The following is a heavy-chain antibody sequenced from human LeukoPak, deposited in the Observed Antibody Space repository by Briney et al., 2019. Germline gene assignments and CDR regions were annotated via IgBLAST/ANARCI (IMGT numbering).Heavy chain of an antibody. CDR1: GGSISSGDYY. D-gene: IGHD4-17*01. Sequence: PSQTLSLTCTVSGGSISSGDYYWSWIRQPPVKGLEWIGYIYYSGSTYYNPSLKSRVTISVDTSKNQFSLKLSSVTAADTAVYYCARETGGYGDYLFDYWGQGTLVTVSS. CDR3: ARETGGYGDYLFDY. CDR2: IYYSGST. V-gene: IGHV4-30-4*08. J-gene: IGHJ4*02.